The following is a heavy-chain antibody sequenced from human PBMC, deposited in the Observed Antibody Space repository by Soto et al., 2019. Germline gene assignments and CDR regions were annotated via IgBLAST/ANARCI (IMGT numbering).Heavy chain of an antibody. D-gene: IGHD3-10*01. Sequence: APVKGLLKGPGFTLSNYGISWVGPAPGQRAEWMGWINVYNGNTKYAQKVQGRVTMTTDTSTSTAYMELRSLRSDDTAVYYCARGVGSGSYYNQYNWFDPWGQGTLVTVS. CDR1: GFTLSNYG. CDR2: INVYNGNT. J-gene: IGHJ5*02. CDR3: ARGVGSGSYYNQYNWFDP. V-gene: IGHV1-18*01.